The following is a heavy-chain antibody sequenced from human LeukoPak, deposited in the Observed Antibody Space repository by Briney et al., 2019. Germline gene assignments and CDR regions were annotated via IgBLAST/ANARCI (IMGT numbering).Heavy chain of an antibody. CDR1: GGSISSYY. Sequence: PSETLSLTCTVSGGSISSYYWSWIRQPPGKGLEWIGYIYYSGSTNYNPSLKSRVTISVDTSKNQFSLKLSSVTAADTAVYYCAGVSGGRYCTGGVCYTKNRDWYFDLWGRGTLVTVSS. D-gene: IGHD2-8*02. V-gene: IGHV4-59*01. CDR3: AGVSGGRYCTGGVCYTKNRDWYFDL. J-gene: IGHJ2*01. CDR2: IYYSGST.